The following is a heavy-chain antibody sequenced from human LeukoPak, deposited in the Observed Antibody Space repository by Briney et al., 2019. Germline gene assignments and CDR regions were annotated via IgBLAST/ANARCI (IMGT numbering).Heavy chain of an antibody. J-gene: IGHJ4*02. CDR2: IGGSGSRT. CDR1: GFTFSNYA. CDR3: AKGKGLAVAGTAGFDY. Sequence: GGSLRLSCAASGFTFSNYAMSWVRQAPGKGLEWVSAIGGSGSRTYYADSVRGRFTISRDNSKSTLYLQMNSLRAEDTALYYCAKGKGLAVAGTAGFDYWGQGTLVTVSS. V-gene: IGHV3-23*01. D-gene: IGHD6-19*01.